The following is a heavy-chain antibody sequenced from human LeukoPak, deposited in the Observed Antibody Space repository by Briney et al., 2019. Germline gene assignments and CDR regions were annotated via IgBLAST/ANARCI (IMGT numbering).Heavy chain of an antibody. J-gene: IGHJ3*02. CDR2: ITAANGNT. CDR1: GYNFNTYG. Sequence: ASVKVSCKASGYNFNTYGIDWVRQAPRQGLEWMGWITAANGNTNYAQKVQGRVTMTTDTSTSTAYMELRSLRSDDTAVYFCARDLARGYSYGYNAFDIWGQGTMVTVSS. D-gene: IGHD5-18*01. CDR3: ARDLARGYSYGYNAFDI. V-gene: IGHV1-18*01.